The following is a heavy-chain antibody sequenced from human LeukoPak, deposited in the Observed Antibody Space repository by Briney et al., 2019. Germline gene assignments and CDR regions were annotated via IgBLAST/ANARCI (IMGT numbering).Heavy chain of an antibody. D-gene: IGHD3-22*01. Sequence: ASVKVSCKASGYSFTGNYMHWVRQAPGQGLEWMGIINPSGGSTSYAQKFQGRVTMTRDTSTSTVYMELSSLRSEDTAVYYCAREGSSYDSRTYGMDVWGQGTTVTVSS. J-gene: IGHJ6*02. V-gene: IGHV1-46*01. CDR2: INPSGGST. CDR1: GYSFTGNY. CDR3: AREGSSYDSRTYGMDV.